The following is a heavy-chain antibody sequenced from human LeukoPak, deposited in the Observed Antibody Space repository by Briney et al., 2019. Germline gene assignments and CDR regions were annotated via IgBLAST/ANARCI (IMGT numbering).Heavy chain of an antibody. CDR2: ISAYNGNT. J-gene: IGHJ5*02. CDR1: GYTFTSYG. V-gene: IGHV1-18*01. CDR3: AGITMVRGVGNWFDP. Sequence: ASVTVSCKASGYTFTSYGISWVRQAPGQGLEWMGWISAYNGNTNYAQKLQGRVTMTTDTSTSTAYMELRSLRSNDTAVYYCAGITMVRGVGNWFDPWGQGTLVTVSS. D-gene: IGHD3-10*01.